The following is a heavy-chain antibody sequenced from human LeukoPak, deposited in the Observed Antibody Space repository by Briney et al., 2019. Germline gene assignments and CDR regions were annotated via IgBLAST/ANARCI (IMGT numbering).Heavy chain of an antibody. CDR1: GFTFSSYG. V-gene: IGHV3-33*01. CDR3: ARGGRQSRDFDY. Sequence: PGRSLRLSCAASGFTFSSYGMHWVRQAPGKGLEWVAVIWYDGSNKYYADSMKGRFTISRDNSKNTLYLQMNSLRAEDTAVYYCARGGRQSRDFDYWGQGTLVTVSS. CDR2: IWYDGSNK. J-gene: IGHJ4*02.